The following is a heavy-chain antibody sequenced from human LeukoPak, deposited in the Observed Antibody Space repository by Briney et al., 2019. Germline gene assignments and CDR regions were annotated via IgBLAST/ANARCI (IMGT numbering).Heavy chain of an antibody. CDR3: AKVTPPDYFDWLLQEAYFDY. Sequence: GGSLRLSCAPSGFTFRDYYMSWIRQAPGKGLEWVSYISTSDNTIYYADSVKGRFTISRDNAKNSLYLQMNSLRAEDTAVYYCAKVTPPDYFDWLLQEAYFDYWGQGTLVTVSS. J-gene: IGHJ4*02. V-gene: IGHV3-11*01. CDR2: ISTSDNTI. D-gene: IGHD3-9*01. CDR1: GFTFRDYY.